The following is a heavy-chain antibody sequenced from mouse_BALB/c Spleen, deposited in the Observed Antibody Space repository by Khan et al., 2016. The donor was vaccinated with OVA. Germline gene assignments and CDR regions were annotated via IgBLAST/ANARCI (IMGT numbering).Heavy chain of an antibody. J-gene: IGHJ2*01. CDR1: GYSITSDYA. V-gene: IGHV3-2*02. Sequence: EVELVESGPGLLKPSQSLSLTCTVTGYSITSDYAWNWIRQFPGNKLEWMAYISYSGSTTYTPSLRTRIANTRDTTKNQFLLQLYSGPTEDTATDYCASGRLLLRYPDYFDYWGQGTTLTVSS. CDR3: ASGRLLLRYPDYFDY. D-gene: IGHD1-1*01. CDR2: ISYSGST.